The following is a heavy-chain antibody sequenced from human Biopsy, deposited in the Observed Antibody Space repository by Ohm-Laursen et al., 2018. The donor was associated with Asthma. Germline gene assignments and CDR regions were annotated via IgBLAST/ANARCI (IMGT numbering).Heavy chain of an antibody. CDR2: ISFDGSNK. D-gene: IGHD1-26*01. J-gene: IGHJ4*02. Sequence: SLRLSCSATGFSFSNYGMHWVRQAPGKGLDWVAVISFDGSNKNYTDSVKGRFTISRDNSRNTLHLQMNSLRAEDTAVYYCAKDVFPGWELRRGPDYWGQGTLVTVSS. CDR1: GFSFSNYG. CDR3: AKDVFPGWELRRGPDY. V-gene: IGHV3-30*18.